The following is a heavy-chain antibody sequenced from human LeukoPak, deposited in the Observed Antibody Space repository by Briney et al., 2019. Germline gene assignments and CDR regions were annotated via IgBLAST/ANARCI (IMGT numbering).Heavy chain of an antibody. D-gene: IGHD2-2*01. CDR1: GFTFSSYG. V-gene: IGHV3-30*18. J-gene: IGHJ4*02. CDR3: AKVEGNQLPAYFDY. CDR2: ISYDGSNK. Sequence: GGSLRLSCAASGFTFSSYGMHWVRQAPGKGLEWVAVISYDGSNKYYADSAKGRFTISRDNSKNTLYLQMNSLRAEDTAVYYCAKVEGNQLPAYFDYWGQGTLVTVSS.